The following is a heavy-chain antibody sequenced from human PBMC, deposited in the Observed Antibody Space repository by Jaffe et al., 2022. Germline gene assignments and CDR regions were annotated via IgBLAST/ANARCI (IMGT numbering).Heavy chain of an antibody. D-gene: IGHD3-10*01. CDR1: GFTFINYA. V-gene: IGHV3-23*01. Sequence: EVQLLESGGDLEQPGGSLRLSCVASGFTFINYAMHWVRQVPGEGPEWVSAISGSGGATFYADSVRGRFTVSRDNSKNTVYLQMNSLRVEDTAVYYCTKPYGSGDYYSLDMWGQGTKVTVSS. J-gene: IGHJ3*02. CDR2: ISGSGGAT. CDR3: TKPYGSGDYYSLDM.